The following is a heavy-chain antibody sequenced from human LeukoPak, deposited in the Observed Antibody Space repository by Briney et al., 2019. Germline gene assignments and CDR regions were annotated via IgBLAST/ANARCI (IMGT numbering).Heavy chain of an antibody. CDR1: GYTFTGYY. J-gene: IGHJ6*02. CDR3: ARDPQEYYYYGMDV. Sequence: ASVKVSCKASGYTFTGYYMHWVRQAPGQGLKWMGWINPNSGGTNYAQKFQGRVTMTRDTSISTAYMELSRLRSDDTTVYYCARDPQEYYYYGMDVWGQGTTVTVSS. CDR2: INPNSGGT. V-gene: IGHV1-2*02.